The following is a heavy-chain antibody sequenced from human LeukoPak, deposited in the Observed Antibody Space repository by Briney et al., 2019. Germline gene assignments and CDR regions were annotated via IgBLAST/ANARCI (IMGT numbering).Heavy chain of an antibody. Sequence: QPGRSLRLSCAASGFTFSSYAMHWVRQAPGKGLEWVAVISYDGSNKYYADSVKGRFTISGDNSKNTLYLQMNSLRAEDTAVYYCAREGLLWFGESHDAFDIWGQGTMVTVSS. V-gene: IGHV3-30*04. CDR3: AREGLLWFGESHDAFDI. J-gene: IGHJ3*02. CDR2: ISYDGSNK. D-gene: IGHD3-10*01. CDR1: GFTFSSYA.